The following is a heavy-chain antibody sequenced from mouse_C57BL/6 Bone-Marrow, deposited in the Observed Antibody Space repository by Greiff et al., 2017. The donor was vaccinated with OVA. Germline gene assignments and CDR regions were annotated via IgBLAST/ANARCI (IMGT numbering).Heavy chain of an antibody. CDR2: ISSGSSTI. V-gene: IGHV5-17*01. Sequence: EVKLVESGGGLVKPGGSLKLSCAASGFTFSDYGMHWVRQAPEKGLEWVAYISSGSSTIYYADTVKGRFTISRDNAKNTLFLQMTSLRAEDTAMYYCARRHYDWYFDVWGTGTTVTVSS. CDR1: GFTFSDYG. CDR3: ARRHYDWYFDV. D-gene: IGHD1-1*01. J-gene: IGHJ1*03.